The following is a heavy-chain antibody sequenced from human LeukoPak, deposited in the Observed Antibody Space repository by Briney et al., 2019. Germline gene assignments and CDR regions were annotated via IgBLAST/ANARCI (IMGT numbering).Heavy chain of an antibody. J-gene: IGHJ4*02. V-gene: IGHV3-66*01. CDR1: RFTFSSYA. CDR2: IYTDGKT. D-gene: IGHD5-24*01. CDR3: ARLDREGYYFPYYFDF. Sequence: PGGSLRLSCAASRFTFSSYAMSWVRQAPGKGLEWVSVIYTDGKTYYAESVKGRFSISRDNSKNTLYLQMKSLRAEDTAVYFCARLDREGYYFPYYFDFWGQGTRVSVSS.